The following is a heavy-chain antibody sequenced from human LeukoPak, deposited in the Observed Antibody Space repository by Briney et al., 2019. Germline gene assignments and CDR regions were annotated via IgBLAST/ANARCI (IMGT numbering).Heavy chain of an antibody. CDR1: GYPFTGYY. CDR2: INPNSGGT. CDR3: ARGLWVGVVGASNY. D-gene: IGHD1-26*01. V-gene: IGHV1-2*02. Sequence: ASVKVSFKASGYPFTGYYMHWVRQAPGQGLEWMGWINPNSGGTNYAQKFQGRVTMTRDTSISTAYMELSRLRSDDTAVYYCARGLWVGVVGASNYWGQGTLVTVSS. J-gene: IGHJ4*02.